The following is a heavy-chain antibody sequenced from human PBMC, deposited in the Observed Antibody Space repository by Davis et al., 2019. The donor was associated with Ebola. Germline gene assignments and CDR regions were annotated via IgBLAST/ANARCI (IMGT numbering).Heavy chain of an antibody. CDR3: AKVRGNYDFWSGYDY. CDR1: GFTFDDYA. CDR2: ISWNSGSI. V-gene: IGHV3-9*01. Sequence: PGGSLRLSCAASGFTFDDYAMHWIRQAPGKGLEWVSGISWNSGSIRYADSVKGRFTISRDNAKNSLYLQMNSLRAEDTALYYCAKVRGNYDFWSGYDYWGQGTLVTVSS. D-gene: IGHD3-3*01. J-gene: IGHJ4*02.